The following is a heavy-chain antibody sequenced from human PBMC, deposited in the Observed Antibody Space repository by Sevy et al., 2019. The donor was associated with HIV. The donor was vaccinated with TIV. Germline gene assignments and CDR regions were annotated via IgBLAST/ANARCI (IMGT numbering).Heavy chain of an antibody. CDR2: VYYSGST. Sequence: SETLSLTCTVSGGSISSDYWSWIRQPPGKALEWIGYVYYSGSTNYNPSLMSRVTISIDTSKNQFSLKLTSVTAADTAVYYCARERQLVLDYWGQGTLVTVSS. CDR1: GGSISSDY. V-gene: IGHV4-59*01. D-gene: IGHD6-13*01. J-gene: IGHJ4*02. CDR3: ARERQLVLDY.